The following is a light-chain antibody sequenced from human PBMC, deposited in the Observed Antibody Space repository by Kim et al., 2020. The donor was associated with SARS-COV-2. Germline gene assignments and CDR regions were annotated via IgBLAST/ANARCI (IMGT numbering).Light chain of an antibody. CDR3: QQYNSYPT. CDR1: QSISSG. J-gene: IGKJ5*01. CDR2: KAS. V-gene: IGKV1-5*03. Sequence: SASVGDGVTITWRASQSISSGVAWYQQKPEKAPKLLIYKASSLESGVPSRFSGSGSGTEFTLTISSLQPDDFATYYCQQYNSYPTFGQGTRLEIK.